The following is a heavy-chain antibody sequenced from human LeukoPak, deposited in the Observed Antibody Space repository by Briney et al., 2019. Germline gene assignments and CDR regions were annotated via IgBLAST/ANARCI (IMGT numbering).Heavy chain of an antibody. D-gene: IGHD3-10*01. J-gene: IGHJ4*02. CDR3: ASSYGSGFDGF. V-gene: IGHV3-33*01. CDR1: GFTFSIYG. CDR2: IWYDGSNK. Sequence: PGGSLRLSCAASGFTFSIYGMHWVRQAPGKGLEWVAVIWYDGSNKYYADSVKGRFTISRDNSKNTLYLQMNSLRAEDTAVYYCASSYGSGFDGFWGQGTLVTVSS.